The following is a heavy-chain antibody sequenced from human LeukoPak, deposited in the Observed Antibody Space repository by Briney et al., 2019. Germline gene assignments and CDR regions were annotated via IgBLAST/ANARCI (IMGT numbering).Heavy chain of an antibody. CDR3: ARHPLKAYVSDWFDP. Sequence: SETLSLTCTVSGGSISSRSYYWGWLRQPPGKGLEWIASIFYSGSTYHNPSLKSRVTISVDTSKSQFSLKLSSVTAADTAVYFCARHPLKAYVSDWFDPWGQGTLVTVSA. V-gene: IGHV4-39*01. CDR1: GGSISSRSYY. J-gene: IGHJ5*02. CDR2: IFYSGST. D-gene: IGHD3-10*02.